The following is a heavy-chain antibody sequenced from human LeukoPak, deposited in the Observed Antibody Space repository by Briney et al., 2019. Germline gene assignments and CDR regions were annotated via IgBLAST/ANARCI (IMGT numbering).Heavy chain of an antibody. CDR2: IYYSGST. Sequence: TLSLTCTVSGGSISSGGYYWSWIRQHPGKGLEWIGYIYYSGSTYYNPSLKSRVTISVDTSKNQFSLKLSSVTAADTAVYYCARGYDSSGPLFDYWGQGTLVTVSS. D-gene: IGHD3-22*01. J-gene: IGHJ4*02. CDR3: ARGYDSSGPLFDY. CDR1: GGSISSGGYY. V-gene: IGHV4-31*03.